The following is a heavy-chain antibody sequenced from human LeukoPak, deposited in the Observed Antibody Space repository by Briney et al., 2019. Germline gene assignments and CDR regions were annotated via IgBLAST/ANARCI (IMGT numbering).Heavy chain of an antibody. CDR3: ARDVKQWLGPNWFDP. D-gene: IGHD6-19*01. CDR1: GGSISSSSYY. V-gene: IGHV4-39*07. CDR2: IYYSGST. Sequence: SETLSLTCTVSGGSISSSSYYWGWIRQPPGKGLEWIGSIYYSGSTYYNPSLKSRVTISVDTSKNQFSLKLSSVTAADTAVYYCARDVKQWLGPNWFDPWGQGTLVTVSS. J-gene: IGHJ5*02.